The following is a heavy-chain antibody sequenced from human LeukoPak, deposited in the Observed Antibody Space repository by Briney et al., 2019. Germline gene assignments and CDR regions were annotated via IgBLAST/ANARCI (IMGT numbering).Heavy chain of an antibody. CDR1: GYTLTELS. CDR3: ATVRGSGWRMDY. Sequence: ASVKVSCKVSGYTLTELSMHWVRQAPGKGLEWMGGFDPEDGETIYAQKFQGRVTMTEDTSTDIAYMELSSLRSEDTAVYYCATVRGSGWRMDYWGQGTLVTVSS. V-gene: IGHV1-24*01. D-gene: IGHD6-19*01. CDR2: FDPEDGET. J-gene: IGHJ4*02.